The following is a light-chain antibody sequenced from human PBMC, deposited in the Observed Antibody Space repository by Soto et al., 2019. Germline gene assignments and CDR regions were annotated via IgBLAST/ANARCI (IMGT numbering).Light chain of an antibody. CDR3: QQRYNWPPIT. CDR1: QSVNSN. J-gene: IGKJ5*01. CDR2: GAS. V-gene: IGKV3-15*01. Sequence: EILMTQSPATLSVSPGEGATLSCRASQSVNSNLAWYQQKPGQAPRLLIYGASTRATGIPVRFSGSGFGTEFTLTISSLQSEDSAVYYCQQRYNWPPITFGQGTRLEI.